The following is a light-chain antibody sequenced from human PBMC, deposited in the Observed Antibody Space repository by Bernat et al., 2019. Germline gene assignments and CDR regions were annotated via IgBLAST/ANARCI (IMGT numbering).Light chain of an antibody. V-gene: IGKV3-15*01. CDR2: GAS. J-gene: IGKJ4*01. CDR3: QQYNNWPLT. CDR1: QSISSN. Sequence: EIVMTQSPGTLSVSPGERATLSCRARQSISSNLAWYQQKPGQAPRLLMYGASTRATGLPARFSGSGSGTEFTLAISRLQSEDFAVYYCQQYNNWPLTFGGGTKVEIK.